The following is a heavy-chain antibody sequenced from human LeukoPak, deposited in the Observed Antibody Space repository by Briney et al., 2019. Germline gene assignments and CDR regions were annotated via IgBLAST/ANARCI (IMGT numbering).Heavy chain of an antibody. CDR3: AKSPPPPQLLYGFDY. Sequence: GGSLRLSCAASGFTFSSYAMSWVRQAPGKGLEWVSAISGSGGSTYYADSVKGRFTISRDNSKNTLYLQMNSLRAEDTAVYYFAKSPPPPQLLYGFDYWGQGTLVTVSS. D-gene: IGHD2-2*02. J-gene: IGHJ4*02. CDR1: GFTFSSYA. CDR2: ISGSGGST. V-gene: IGHV3-23*01.